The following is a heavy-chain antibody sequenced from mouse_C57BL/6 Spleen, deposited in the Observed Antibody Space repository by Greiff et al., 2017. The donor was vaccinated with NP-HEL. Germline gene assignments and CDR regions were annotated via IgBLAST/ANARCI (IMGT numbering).Heavy chain of an antibody. J-gene: IGHJ2*01. CDR1: GYTFTDYE. CDR3: TRLEDYDGGGY. Sequence: QVQLQQSGAELVRPGASVTLSCKASGYTFTDYEMHWVKQTPVHGLEWIGAIDPETGGTAYNQKFKGKAILTADKSSSTAYMELRSLTSEDSAVYYCTRLEDYDGGGYWGQGTTLTVSS. V-gene: IGHV1-15*01. CDR2: IDPETGGT. D-gene: IGHD2-4*01.